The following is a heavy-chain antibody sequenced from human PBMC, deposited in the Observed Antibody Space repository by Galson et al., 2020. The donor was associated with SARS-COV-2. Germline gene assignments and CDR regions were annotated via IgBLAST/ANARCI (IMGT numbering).Heavy chain of an antibody. CDR2: LYPGDSDT. CDR1: GYSFTTYW. CDR3: AGLGSAGGQLVGWEGWDY. D-gene: IGHD1-1*01. Sequence: KIGESLKTSCKGSGYSFTTYWIGWVRHMPGKGLEWMGILYPGDSDTTYSPPFQGQVTISADKAITTAYLQRSSLKASDTAMYYCAGLGSAGGQLVGWEGWDYCGQGTLVSVSS. J-gene: IGHJ4*02. V-gene: IGHV5-51*01.